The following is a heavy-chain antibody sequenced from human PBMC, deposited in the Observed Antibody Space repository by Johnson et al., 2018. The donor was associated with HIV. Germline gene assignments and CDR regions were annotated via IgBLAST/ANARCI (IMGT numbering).Heavy chain of an antibody. J-gene: IGHJ3*02. Sequence: VQLVESGGGLVKPGGSLRLSCAASGFTFNNAWMSWVRQAPGKGLEWVGRIKSKTDGGTTDYAAPVKGRFTILRDDSKNTLYLQMNSLKIEDTAVYYCTTLYYNFWSGYLDAFDIWGQGTMVTVSS. CDR3: TTLYYNFWSGYLDAFDI. CDR2: IKSKTDGGTT. D-gene: IGHD3-3*01. CDR1: GFTFNNAW. V-gene: IGHV3-15*01.